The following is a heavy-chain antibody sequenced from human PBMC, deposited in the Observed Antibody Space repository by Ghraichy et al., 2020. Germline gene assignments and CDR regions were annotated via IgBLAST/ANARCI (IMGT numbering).Heavy chain of an antibody. CDR2: IWFDGSNE. V-gene: IGHV3-33*08. D-gene: IGHD6-13*01. CDR1: GFTFSSYG. CDR3: ARDRAEAGPVNV. Sequence: LNISCAATGFTFSSYGMHWVRQAPGKGPEWVAVIWFDGSNEYYADSVKGRFTISRDNSKNTLYLQMNSLRVEDTAVYFCARDRAEAGPVNVWGQGTTVTVSS. J-gene: IGHJ6*02.